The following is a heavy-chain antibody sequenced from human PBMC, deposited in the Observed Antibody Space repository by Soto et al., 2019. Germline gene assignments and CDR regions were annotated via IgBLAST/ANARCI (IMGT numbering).Heavy chain of an antibody. D-gene: IGHD5-18*01. J-gene: IGHJ4*02. Sequence: QVQLQESGPGLVKPSLTLSLTCSVSGVSIKSGGYYWTWIRQRPGKGLEWIAYIHYTGSTNYNPSLKGRLTFTLGTSTNLCSLNLKSVTASDKAVYFCARRLYGGYTYAYNNWGQGTLVTVSS. CDR1: GVSIKSGGYY. CDR3: ARRLYGGYTYAYNN. CDR2: IHYTGST. V-gene: IGHV4-31*03.